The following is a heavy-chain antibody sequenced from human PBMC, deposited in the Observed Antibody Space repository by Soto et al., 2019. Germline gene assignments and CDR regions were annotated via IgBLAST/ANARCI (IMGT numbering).Heavy chain of an antibody. CDR1: GFTFSSYW. J-gene: IGHJ3*02. Sequence: GGSLRLSCAASGFTFSSYWVSWVRQAPGKGLEWVANIKQDGSEKYYVDSVKGRFTISRDNAKNSLYLQMNSLRAEDTAVYYCARDPAAFDIWGQGTMVTVSS. CDR3: ARDPAAFDI. CDR2: IKQDGSEK. V-gene: IGHV3-7*03.